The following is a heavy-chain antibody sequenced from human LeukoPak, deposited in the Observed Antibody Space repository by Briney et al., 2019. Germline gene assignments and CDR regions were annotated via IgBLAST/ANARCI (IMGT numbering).Heavy chain of an antibody. CDR3: ARHALVTSISTYNWLDP. D-gene: IGHD2-21*02. Sequence: SETLSLTCSVSGVSISSGGYYWGWVRHPPGRGLKWIGSIFDPVSTYYNPSLKSRVTISVDMSKNQFSLKLNSVTAADTAAYYCARHALVTSISTYNWLDPWGRGTLVTVSS. CDR2: IFDPVST. CDR1: GVSISSGGYY. J-gene: IGHJ5*02. V-gene: IGHV4-39*01.